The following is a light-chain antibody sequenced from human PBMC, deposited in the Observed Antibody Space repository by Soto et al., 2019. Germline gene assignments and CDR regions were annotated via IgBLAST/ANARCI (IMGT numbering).Light chain of an antibody. CDR1: SSDVGGYNY. CDR3: SSYTSSSTLSTYV. J-gene: IGLJ1*01. CDR2: DVS. Sequence: QSARTQPAPVSGSPGQSITISCTGTSSDVGGYNYVSWYQHHPGKAPKLMIYDVSNRPSGVSNRFSGSKSGNTASLIISGLQAEDEADYYCSSYTSSSTLSTYVFGTG. V-gene: IGLV2-14*03.